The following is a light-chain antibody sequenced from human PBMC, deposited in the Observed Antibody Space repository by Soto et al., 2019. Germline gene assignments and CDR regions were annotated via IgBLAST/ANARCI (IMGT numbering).Light chain of an antibody. Sequence: IRMTQSPSSVSASPGDRVSLTCRATQDIGTYLAWYQQIPGKAPKLLIYAASSLQSGVPSRFSGSGSGTDFTLTISSLQPEDFATYYCQQSYSTPWTFGQGTKVDI. CDR1: QDIGTY. V-gene: IGKV1-39*01. CDR2: AAS. J-gene: IGKJ1*01. CDR3: QQSYSTPWT.